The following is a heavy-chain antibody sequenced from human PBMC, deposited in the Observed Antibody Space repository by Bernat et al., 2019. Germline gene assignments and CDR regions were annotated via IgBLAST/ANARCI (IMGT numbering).Heavy chain of an antibody. Sequence: QVQLQQWGAGLLKPSETLSLTCAVYGGSFSGYYWSWICQPPGKGLEWIGEITHSGRTNYNPSLKSRVSISVAASKNQFSLRLSSGTGADTAVYYCATYDSGGYLRGDFWGQGTLVTVSS. D-gene: IGHD3-22*01. J-gene: IGHJ4*02. CDR2: ITHSGRT. CDR1: GGSFSGYY. V-gene: IGHV4-34*01. CDR3: ATYDSGGYLRGDF.